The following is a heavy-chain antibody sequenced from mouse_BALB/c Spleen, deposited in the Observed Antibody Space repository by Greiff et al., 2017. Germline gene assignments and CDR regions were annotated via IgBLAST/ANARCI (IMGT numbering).Heavy chain of an antibody. CDR3: AREHYGSRRGSCAY. Sequence: EVQGVESGGGLVQPGGSLKLSCAASGFTFSSYGMSWVRQTPDKRLELVATINSNGGSTYYPDSVKGRFTISRDNAKNTLYLQMSSLKSEDTAMYYCAREHYGSRRGSCAYWGEESLGTVSA. CDR1: GFTFSSYG. D-gene: IGHD1-1*01. V-gene: IGHV5-6-3*01. CDR2: INSNGGST. J-gene: IGHJ3*01.